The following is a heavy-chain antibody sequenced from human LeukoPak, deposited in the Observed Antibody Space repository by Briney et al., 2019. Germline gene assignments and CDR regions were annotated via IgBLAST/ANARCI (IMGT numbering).Heavy chain of an antibody. V-gene: IGHV4-38-2*02. CDR1: GYSISSGYY. J-gene: IGHJ3*02. D-gene: IGHD3-3*01. CDR2: IYHSGST. CDR3: AVWAANYDFWKDAFDI. Sequence: SETLSLTCTVSGYSISSGYYWGWIRQPPGKGLEWIGSIYHSGSTYYNPSLKSRVTISVDTSKNQFSLKLSSVTAADTAVYYCAVWAANYDFWKDAFDIWGQGTMVTVSS.